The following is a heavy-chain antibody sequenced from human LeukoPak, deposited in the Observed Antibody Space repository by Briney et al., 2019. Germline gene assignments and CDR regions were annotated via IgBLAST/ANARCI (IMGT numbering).Heavy chain of an antibody. Sequence: ASVKVSCKASGYTFTSYYLHWVRQAPGQGLEWMGGIIPIFGTANYAQKFQGRVTITADESTSTAYMELSSLRSEDTAVYYCASTHRDHMDDGFDYWGQGTLVTVSS. J-gene: IGHJ4*02. V-gene: IGHV1-69*13. CDR1: GYTFTSYY. CDR3: ASTHRDHMDDGFDY. D-gene: IGHD2-21*01. CDR2: IIPIFGTA.